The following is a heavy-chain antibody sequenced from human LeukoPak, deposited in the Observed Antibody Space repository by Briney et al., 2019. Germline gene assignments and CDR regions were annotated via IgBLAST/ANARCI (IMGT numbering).Heavy chain of an antibody. CDR2: IYPGDSDT. CDR1: GSSFINHW. Sequence: GESLKISCKASGSSFINHWIGWVRQKPGKGLEWMGIIYPGDSDTRYSPSFQGQVTISADKSISTAYLQWSSLKASDTAMYYCARQGSPLVGYDSTGYYYALTFDYWGQGTLVTVSS. CDR3: ARQGSPLVGYDSTGYYYALTFDY. V-gene: IGHV5-51*01. J-gene: IGHJ4*02. D-gene: IGHD3-22*01.